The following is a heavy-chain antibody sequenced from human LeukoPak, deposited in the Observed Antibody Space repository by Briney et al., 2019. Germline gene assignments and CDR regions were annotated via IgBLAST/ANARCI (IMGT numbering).Heavy chain of an antibody. Sequence: SETLSLTCTVSGGSISSYYWSWIRQPPGKGLEWIGYIYYSGSTYYNPSLKSRVTISVDTSKNQFSLKLSSVTAADTAVYYCARDISRYGSGSYQIDYWGQGTLVTVSS. J-gene: IGHJ4*02. V-gene: IGHV4-59*12. CDR2: IYYSGST. CDR1: GGSISSYY. CDR3: ARDISRYGSGSYQIDY. D-gene: IGHD3-10*01.